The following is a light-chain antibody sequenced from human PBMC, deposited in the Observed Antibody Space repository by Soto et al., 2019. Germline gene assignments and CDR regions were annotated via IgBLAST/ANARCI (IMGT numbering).Light chain of an antibody. J-gene: IGKJ5*01. CDR2: GAS. V-gene: IGKV3D-20*02. CDR3: QQRHMWPIT. CDR1: QSVSNNY. Sequence: EVVMTQSPGTLSLSPGERATLSCRASQSVSNNYLAWYQQKPGQAPRLLIYGASNRATGIPPRFSGSGSGTDFTLTISSLEPEDSAVYYCQQRHMWPITFGQGTRLEIK.